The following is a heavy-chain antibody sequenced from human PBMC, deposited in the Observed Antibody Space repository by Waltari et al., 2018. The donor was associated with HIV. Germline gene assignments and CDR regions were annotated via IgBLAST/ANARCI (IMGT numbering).Heavy chain of an antibody. CDR2: NSPDNGES. CDR3: AKGVAASVPYCNSEHCFFGDAL. J-gene: IGHJ4*02. D-gene: IGHD2-2*01. Sequence: QSLLMKSGPGVKTPGASVRVSCKTSGYNFTNYAISWVRQAPGQGPEWLAVNSPDNGESHCAQMRQGRVPVTAGSSPKAASVALLNLTPDDTAVYYCAKGVAASVPYCNSEHCFFGDALWGQGTPVIVSS. CDR1: GYNFTNYA. V-gene: IGHV1-18*01.